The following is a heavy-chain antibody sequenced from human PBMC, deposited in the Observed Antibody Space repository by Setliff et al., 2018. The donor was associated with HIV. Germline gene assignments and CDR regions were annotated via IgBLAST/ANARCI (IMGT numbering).Heavy chain of an antibody. J-gene: IGHJ4*02. V-gene: IGHV4-59*11. D-gene: IGHD4-17*01. CDR3: AKGAGFYGDYTFDH. Sequence: TLSLPCTVSGPSINIHYWSWIRQSPGKAFEWIGYIYSTGSTNYNPSLQSRVTISMVASRNQFSLKVTSVTAADTAVYYCAKGAGFYGDYTFDHWGQGRQVTVSS. CDR2: IYSTGST. CDR1: GPSINIHY.